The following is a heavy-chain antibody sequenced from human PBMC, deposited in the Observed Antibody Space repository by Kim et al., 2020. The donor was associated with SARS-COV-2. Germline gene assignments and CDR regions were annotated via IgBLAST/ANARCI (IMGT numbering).Heavy chain of an antibody. Sequence: GTTYYADSAKGRFTISRDNSKITLYLQMNSLRAEETAVYYCAKSSGLLEYWGQGTLVTVSS. D-gene: IGHD3-10*01. V-gene: IGHV3-23*01. J-gene: IGHJ4*02. CDR2: GTT. CDR3: AKSSGLLEY.